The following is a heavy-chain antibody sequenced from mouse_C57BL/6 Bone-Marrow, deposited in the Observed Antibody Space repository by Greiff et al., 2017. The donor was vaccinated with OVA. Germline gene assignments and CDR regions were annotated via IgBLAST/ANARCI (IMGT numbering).Heavy chain of an antibody. J-gene: IGHJ4*01. CDR1: GFNIKNTY. D-gene: IGHD1-1*01. CDR2: IDPANDNT. V-gene: IGHV14-3*01. Sequence: VQLQQSVAELVRPGASVKLSCTASGFNIKNTYMHWVKQRPEQGLEWIGRIDPANDNTKYAPKFQGKATMTADTSSNTAYLQLSSLSSEDTAVYCCARGNFGSSFYAMDDWGQGTSVTVSS. CDR3: ARGNFGSSFYAMDD.